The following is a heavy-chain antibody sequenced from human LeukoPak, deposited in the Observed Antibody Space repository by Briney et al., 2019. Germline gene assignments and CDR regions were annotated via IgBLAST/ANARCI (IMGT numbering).Heavy chain of an antibody. J-gene: IGHJ4*02. D-gene: IGHD2-2*01. CDR2: ISAYNGNT. V-gene: IGHV1-18*01. CDR1: GYTFTSYG. Sequence: ASVKVSCKASGYTFTSYGISWVRQAPGQGVEWMGWISAYNGNTNYAQKLQGRVTMTTDTSTSTAYMELRSLRSDDTAVYYCARVEIWCSSTSCEYYFDYWGQGTLVTVSS. CDR3: ARVEIWCSSTSCEYYFDY.